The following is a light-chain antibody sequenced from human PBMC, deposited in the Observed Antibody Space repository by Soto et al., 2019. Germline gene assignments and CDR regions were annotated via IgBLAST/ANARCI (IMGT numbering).Light chain of an antibody. CDR1: QGISSY. CDR3: QQLNSHPRT. V-gene: IGKV1-9*01. Sequence: IQLTQSPSSLSASVGDRVTITCRASQGISSYLAWYQQKPGKAPKLLIYAASTLQSGVPSRFSGSGSGTDFTLTISSLQPEDFATDYCQQLNSHPRTFGQGTKVAIK. J-gene: IGKJ1*01. CDR2: AAS.